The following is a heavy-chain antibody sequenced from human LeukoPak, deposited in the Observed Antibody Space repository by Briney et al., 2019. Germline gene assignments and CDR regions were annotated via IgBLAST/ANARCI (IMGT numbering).Heavy chain of an antibody. CDR1: GGSISSYY. Sequence: PSETLSLTCTVSGGSISSYYWSWIRQPAGKGLEWIGRIYTSGSTNYKPSLKSRVTMSVDKSKNQFSLKLSSVTAADTAVYYCAREPWAAHFDYWGQGTLSPSPQ. V-gene: IGHV4-4*07. D-gene: IGHD1-26*01. CDR3: AREPWAAHFDY. J-gene: IGHJ4*02. CDR2: IYTSGST.